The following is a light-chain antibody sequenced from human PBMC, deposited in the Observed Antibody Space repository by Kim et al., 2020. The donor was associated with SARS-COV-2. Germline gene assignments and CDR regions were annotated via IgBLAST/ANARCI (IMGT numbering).Light chain of an antibody. Sequence: VSPGQTASITCAGNKLGDKYAYWYQQKPGQSAVLVIYQDTKRPSGIPERFSGSNSGNTATLTISGTQAMDEADYYCQAWDSSTVVFGGGTQLTVL. V-gene: IGLV3-1*01. CDR2: QDT. CDR3: QAWDSSTVV. CDR1: KLGDKY. J-gene: IGLJ2*01.